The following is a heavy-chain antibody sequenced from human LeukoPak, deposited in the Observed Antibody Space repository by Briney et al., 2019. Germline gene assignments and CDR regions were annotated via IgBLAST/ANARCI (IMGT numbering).Heavy chain of an antibody. CDR1: GGTFSRYS. CDR3: TTPPGSAVAGTLVDY. Sequence: GASVKVCCKASGGTFSRYSISWVRRAPGQGLEWLGRIIPILGIANSAQKFQGRVTITADKSTSTAYMELSSLSSEDTAVYYCTTPPGSAVAGTLVDYWGQGTLVIVSS. V-gene: IGHV1-69*02. D-gene: IGHD6-19*01. CDR2: IIPILGIA. J-gene: IGHJ4*02.